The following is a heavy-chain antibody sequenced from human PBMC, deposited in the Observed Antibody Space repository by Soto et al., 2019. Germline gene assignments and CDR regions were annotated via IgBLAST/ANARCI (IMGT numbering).Heavy chain of an antibody. J-gene: IGHJ5*02. CDR1: GGSFSGYY. V-gene: IGHV4-59*10. D-gene: IGHD1-26*01. CDR2: IYTSGST. Sequence: QVQLQQWGAGLLKPSETLSLTCAVYGGSFSGYYWSWIRQPAGKGLEWIGRIYTSGSTNYNPSLKSRVTMSVDTSKNQFSLKLSAVTAADTAVYYCARHPGSSLYYWFDPWGQGTLVTVSS. CDR3: ARHPGSSLYYWFDP.